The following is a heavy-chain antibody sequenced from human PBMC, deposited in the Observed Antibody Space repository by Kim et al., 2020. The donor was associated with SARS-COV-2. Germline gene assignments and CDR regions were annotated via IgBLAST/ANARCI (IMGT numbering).Heavy chain of an antibody. V-gene: IGHV3-23*01. CDR3: AKVGSIAVASGFIDS. CDR2: ISGSGVNT. Sequence: GGSLRLSCAASGFTLRNYAMSWVRQAPGKGLEWVSSISGSGVNTFYADSVKGRFTISRDNSRNTLYLEVNSLRAEDTAIYYCAKVGSIAVASGFIDSWGQGTLVTVSS. J-gene: IGHJ4*02. CDR1: GFTLRNYA. D-gene: IGHD6-19*01.